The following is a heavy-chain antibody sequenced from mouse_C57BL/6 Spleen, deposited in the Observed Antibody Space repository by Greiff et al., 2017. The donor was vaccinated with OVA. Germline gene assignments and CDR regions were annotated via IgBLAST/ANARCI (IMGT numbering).Heavy chain of an antibody. CDR3: SRFYGSSSWYFDV. Sequence: EVQLQQSGPELVKPGASVKISCKASGYSFTGYYMNWVKQSPEKSLEWIGEINPSTGGTTYNQKFKAKVTLTVDNSSSTAYMQLKRLTSEDSAVSYFSRFYGSSSWYFDVWGTGTTVTVSS. CDR1: GYSFTGYY. J-gene: IGHJ1*03. V-gene: IGHV1-42*01. CDR2: INPSTGGT. D-gene: IGHD1-1*01.